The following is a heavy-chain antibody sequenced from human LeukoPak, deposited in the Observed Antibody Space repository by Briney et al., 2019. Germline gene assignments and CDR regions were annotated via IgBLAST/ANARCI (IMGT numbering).Heavy chain of an antibody. V-gene: IGHV4-34*01. CDR2: INHGGST. CDR3: VRGYYDSSGYFPY. CDR1: GGSFSDYY. Sequence: SETLSLTCAVYGGSFSDYYWSWIRQTPGKGLEWITEINHGGSTNYNPSLKSRVTISVDTSKNQFSLKLSSVTAADTAVYYCVRGYYDSSGYFPYWGQGTLVTVSS. J-gene: IGHJ4*02. D-gene: IGHD3-22*01.